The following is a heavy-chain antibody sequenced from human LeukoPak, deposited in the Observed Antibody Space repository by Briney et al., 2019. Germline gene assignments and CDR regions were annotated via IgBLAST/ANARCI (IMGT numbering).Heavy chain of an antibody. CDR3: AKERCTGDYCYHDH. J-gene: IGHJ4*02. V-gene: IGHV1-46*01. D-gene: IGHD2-8*02. CDR2: INPSGGST. CDR1: GYNFISYY. Sequence: ASVKVSCKASGYNFISYYMHWVRQAPGQGLEWMGIINPSGGSTSYAQKFQDRVTMTRDTSTSTVYMELSSLRSDDTAMYYCAKERCTGDYCYHDHWGQGTLVTVSS.